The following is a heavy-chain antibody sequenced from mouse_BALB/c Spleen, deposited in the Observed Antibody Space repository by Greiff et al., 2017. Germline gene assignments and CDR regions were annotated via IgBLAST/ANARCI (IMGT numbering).Heavy chain of an antibody. CDR2: INSNGGST. Sequence: EVKVVESGGGLVQPGGSLKLSCAASGFTFSSYGMSWVRQTPDKRLELVATINSNGGSTYYPDSVKGRFTISRDNAKNTLYLQMSSLKSEDTAMYYCAREGGNYDWYFDVWGAGTTVTVSS. CDR3: AREGGNYDWYFDV. D-gene: IGHD2-1*01. V-gene: IGHV5-6-3*01. J-gene: IGHJ1*01. CDR1: GFTFSSYG.